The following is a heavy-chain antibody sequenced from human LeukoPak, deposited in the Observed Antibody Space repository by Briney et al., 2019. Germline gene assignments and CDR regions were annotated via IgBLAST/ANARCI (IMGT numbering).Heavy chain of an antibody. CDR3: ARDNGNSGYDVLDY. CDR1: GFTFRTYW. D-gene: IGHD5-12*01. J-gene: IGHJ4*02. V-gene: IGHV3-7*01. Sequence: SGGSLRLSCAGSGFTFRTYWMTWVRQAPGKGLEWVANIRQDGTEKDYVDSVRGRFTISRDNAENSLYLQMNSLRAEDTAVYFCARDNGNSGYDVLDYWGQGTLVTVSS. CDR2: IRQDGTEK.